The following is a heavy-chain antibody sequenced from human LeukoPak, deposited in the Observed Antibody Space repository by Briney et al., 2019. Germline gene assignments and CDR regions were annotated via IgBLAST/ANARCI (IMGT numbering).Heavy chain of an antibody. CDR2: IIPIFGTA. D-gene: IGHD2-2*02. V-gene: IGHV1-69*13. CDR3: ARGSKIVPAAILRYYYYYGMDV. J-gene: IGHJ6*02. Sequence: SVKVSCKASGGTFSSYAISWVRQAPGQGLEWMGGIIPIFGTANYAQKFQGRVTITADESTSTAYMELSSLRSEDTAVYYCARGSKIVPAAILRYYYYYGMDVWGQGTTVTVSS. CDR1: GGTFSSYA.